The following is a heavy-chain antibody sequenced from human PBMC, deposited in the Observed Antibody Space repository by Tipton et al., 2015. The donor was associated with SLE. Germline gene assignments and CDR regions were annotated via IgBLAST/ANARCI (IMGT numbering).Heavy chain of an antibody. Sequence: QLVQSGAEMKKSGESVKISCKGSGVTFATYYIGWVRQVPGSGIEWLGIIYTADTDATYSPSFAGQVTISVDKYTNTAYLQWSNLKASDTAMYYCMRRPPLSLFAFDIWGQGTMVTVSS. V-gene: IGHV5-51*03. CDR1: GVTFATYY. D-gene: IGHD3-10*01. J-gene: IGHJ3*02. CDR3: MRRPPLSLFAFDI. CDR2: IYTADTDA.